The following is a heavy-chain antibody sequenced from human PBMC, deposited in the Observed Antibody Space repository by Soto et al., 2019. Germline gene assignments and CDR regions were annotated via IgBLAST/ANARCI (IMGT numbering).Heavy chain of an antibody. J-gene: IGHJ6*02. CDR3: ARGWSSSWYYYYYGMDV. Sequence: PGGSLRLSCAASGFTFSSYGMHWVRQAPGKGLEWVAVIWYDGSNKYYADSVKGRFTISRDNSKNTLYLQMNSLRAEDTAVYYCARGWSSSWYYYYYGMDVWGQGTTVTVSS. V-gene: IGHV3-33*01. D-gene: IGHD6-13*01. CDR1: GFTFSSYG. CDR2: IWYDGSNK.